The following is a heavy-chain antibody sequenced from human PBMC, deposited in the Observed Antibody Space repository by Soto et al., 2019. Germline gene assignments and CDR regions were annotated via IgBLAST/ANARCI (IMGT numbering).Heavy chain of an antibody. CDR2: ISAYNGNT. Sequence: ASVKVSCKASGYTFTSYGISWVRQAPGQGLEWMGWISAYNGNTNYAQKLQGRVTMTTDTSTSTAYMELRSLRSDDTAVYYCARTGSEMVYEPSYYYYGMDVCGQGPRVTVYS. CDR1: GYTFTSYG. J-gene: IGHJ6*02. V-gene: IGHV1-18*01. D-gene: IGHD2-8*01. CDR3: ARTGSEMVYEPSYYYYGMDV.